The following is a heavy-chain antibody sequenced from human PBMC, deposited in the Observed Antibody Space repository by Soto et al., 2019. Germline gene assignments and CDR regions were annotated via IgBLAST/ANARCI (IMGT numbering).Heavy chain of an antibody. CDR2: ISYDGSNK. D-gene: IGHD3-22*01. J-gene: IGHJ6*01. V-gene: IGHV3-30*18. Sequence: VQLLESGGGFVQPGGSLRLSCAASGFTFSSYAMSWVRQAPGKGLEWVAVISYDGSNKYYADSVKGRFTISRDNSKNTLYLQMNSLRAEDTAVYYCAKLGPYDSSGYLNFYGYYYYYGMDVW. CDR1: GFTFSSYA. CDR3: AKLGPYDSSGYLNFYGYYYYYGMDV.